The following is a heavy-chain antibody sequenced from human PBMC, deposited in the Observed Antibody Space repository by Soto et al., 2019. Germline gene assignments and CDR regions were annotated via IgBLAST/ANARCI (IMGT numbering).Heavy chain of an antibody. V-gene: IGHV1-18*01. J-gene: IGHJ5*02. CDR3: ARAAIASADWFDP. D-gene: IGHD6-13*01. CDR2: ISAYNGNT. Sequence: ASVKVSCKASGYNFINNGITWVRQAPGQGLEWMGWISAYNGNTNYAQKFQDRITMTTDTSTSTAYIESRSLRSDDTAIYYCARAAIASADWFDPWGQGTLVTVSS. CDR1: GYNFINNG.